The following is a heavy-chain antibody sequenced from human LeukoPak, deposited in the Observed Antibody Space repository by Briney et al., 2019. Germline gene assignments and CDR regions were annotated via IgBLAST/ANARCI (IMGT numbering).Heavy chain of an antibody. V-gene: IGHV1-8*03. CDR1: GYTFTTYD. CDR2: LNPNNGNT. D-gene: IGHD6-19*01. Sequence: ASVRVSCKASGYTFTTYDINWVRQATGQGLEWMGWLNPNNGNTGYAQKFQGRVTITRNTSINTAYMELSSLRSEDTAVYYCARMTVSGRDNWFDPWGQGTLVTVSS. CDR3: ARMTVSGRDNWFDP. J-gene: IGHJ5*02.